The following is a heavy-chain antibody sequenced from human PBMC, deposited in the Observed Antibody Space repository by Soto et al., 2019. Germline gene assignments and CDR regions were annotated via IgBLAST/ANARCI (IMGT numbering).Heavy chain of an antibody. V-gene: IGHV1-18*01. D-gene: IGHD3-22*01. CDR3: ARVPLYYDSSGLYYFDY. J-gene: IGHJ4*02. Sequence: ASVKVSCKASGYTFTSYGISWVRQAPRQGLEWMGWISAYNGNTNYAQKLQGRVTMTTDTSTSTAYMELRSLRSDDTAVYYCARVPLYYDSSGLYYFDYWGQGTLVTVSS. CDR2: ISAYNGNT. CDR1: GYTFTSYG.